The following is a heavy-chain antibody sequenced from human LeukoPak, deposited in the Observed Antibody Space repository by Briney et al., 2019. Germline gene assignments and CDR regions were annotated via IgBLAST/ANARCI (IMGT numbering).Heavy chain of an antibody. Sequence: ASVKVSCKASGGTFSSYTITWVRQAPGQGLEWMRRIIPILGIANYAQKFQGRVTITADKSTSTAYMELSSLRSEDTAVYYCARETIAARPDWFDPWGQGTLVTVPS. J-gene: IGHJ5*02. CDR2: IIPILGIA. D-gene: IGHD6-6*01. V-gene: IGHV1-69*04. CDR1: GGTFSSYT. CDR3: ARETIAARPDWFDP.